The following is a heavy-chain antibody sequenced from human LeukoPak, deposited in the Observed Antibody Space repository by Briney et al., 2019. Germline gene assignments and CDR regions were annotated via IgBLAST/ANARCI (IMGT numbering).Heavy chain of an antibody. CDR3: ARVKRKYCSGGSCYSSGWYFDY. V-gene: IGHV4-59*01. CDR2: IYYSGST. J-gene: IGHJ4*02. D-gene: IGHD2-15*01. CDR1: GGSISSYY. Sequence: SETLSLTCTVSGGSISSYYWSWIRQPPGKGLEWIRYIYYSGSTDYNPSLKSRVTISVDTSKNQFTLKLSSVTAADTAVYYCARVKRKYCSGGSCYSSGWYFDYWGQGTLVTVSS.